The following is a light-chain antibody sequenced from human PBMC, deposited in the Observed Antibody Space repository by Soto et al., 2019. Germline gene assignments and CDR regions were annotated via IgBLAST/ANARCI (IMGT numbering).Light chain of an antibody. CDR1: SSDVGVYNY. J-gene: IGLJ3*02. CDR2: EVS. Sequence: QSPLTQPASVSGSPGQSITISCTGTSSDVGVYNYVSWYQQHPGKAPKLMIYEVSNRPSGVSNRFSGSKSGNTASLTISGLQAEDEADYYCSSYTSSSTLVFGGGTKVTVL. CDR3: SSYTSSSTLV. V-gene: IGLV2-14*01.